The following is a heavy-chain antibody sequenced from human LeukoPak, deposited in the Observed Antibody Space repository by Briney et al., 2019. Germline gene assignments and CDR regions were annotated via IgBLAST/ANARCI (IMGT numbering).Heavy chain of an antibody. D-gene: IGHD2-21*01. V-gene: IGHV3-53*01. Sequence: GGSLRLSCAASGFTVSSNYISWVRQAPGKGLEWVSVIYSVGSTYYADSVKGRFTISRDNSKNTLYLQMNNLRAEDTAVYYCARVRVFAKLSVVRPREVNCFDPWGQGTLVTVSS. J-gene: IGHJ5*02. CDR3: ARVRVFAKLSVVRPREVNCFDP. CDR1: GFTVSSNY. CDR2: IYSVGST.